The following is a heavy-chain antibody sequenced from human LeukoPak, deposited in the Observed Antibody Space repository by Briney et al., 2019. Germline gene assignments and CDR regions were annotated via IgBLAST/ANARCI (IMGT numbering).Heavy chain of an antibody. Sequence: GGSLRLSCATSGFTFSSYWMNWVRQAPGKGLEWVANIKQDGSDKYYEDSVKGRFTISRDNAKNSLYLQMNSLRAEDTAVYYCARNVGWFRFDYWGQGTLVTVSS. CDR2: IKQDGSDK. V-gene: IGHV3-7*03. J-gene: IGHJ4*02. CDR3: ARNVGWFRFDY. D-gene: IGHD2-15*01. CDR1: GFTFSSYW.